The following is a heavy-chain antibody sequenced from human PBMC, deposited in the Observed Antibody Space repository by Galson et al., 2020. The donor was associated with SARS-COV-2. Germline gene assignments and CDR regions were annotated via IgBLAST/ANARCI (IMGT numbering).Heavy chain of an antibody. D-gene: IGHD3-10*02. CDR2: FDPEDCET. Sequence: ASVKVSCKVSGYTLTELSMHWVRQAPGKGLEWMGGFDPEDCETIYAQKFQGRVTMTEDTSTDTAYMELSSLRSEDTAVYYCATGSVRGTPNWFDPWGQGTLVTVSS. V-gene: IGHV1-24*01. J-gene: IGHJ5*02. CDR3: ATGSVRGTPNWFDP. CDR1: GYTLTELS.